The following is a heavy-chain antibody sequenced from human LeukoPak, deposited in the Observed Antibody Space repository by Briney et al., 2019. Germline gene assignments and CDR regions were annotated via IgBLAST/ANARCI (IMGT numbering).Heavy chain of an antibody. D-gene: IGHD3-9*01. V-gene: IGHV1-18*01. CDR3: ARDPQRRIIRYFDWFHDHDAFDI. Sequence: GASVKVSCKASGYTFTSYGISWVRQAPGQGLEWMGWISAYNGNTNYAQKLQGRVTMTTDTSTSTAYMELRSLRSDDTAVYYCARDPQRRIIRYFDWFHDHDAFDIWGQGTMVTVSS. CDR2: ISAYNGNT. CDR1: GYTFTSYG. J-gene: IGHJ3*02.